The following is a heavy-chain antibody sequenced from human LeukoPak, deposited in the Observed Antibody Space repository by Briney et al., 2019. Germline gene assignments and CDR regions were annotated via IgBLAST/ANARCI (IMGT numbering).Heavy chain of an antibody. CDR2: IKQDGSEK. CDR1: GFTFRSYW. CDR3: ARDSDSSGSFDY. V-gene: IGHV3-7*01. J-gene: IGHJ4*02. D-gene: IGHD3-22*01. Sequence: GGSLRLSCAASGFTFRSYWMSWVRQAPGKGLEWVANIKQDGSEKYYVDSVKGRFTISRDNAKNSLYLQMNSLRAEDTAVYHCARDSDSSGSFDYWGQGTLVTVSS.